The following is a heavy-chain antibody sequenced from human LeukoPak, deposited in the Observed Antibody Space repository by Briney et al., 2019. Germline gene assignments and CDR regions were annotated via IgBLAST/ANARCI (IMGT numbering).Heavy chain of an antibody. D-gene: IGHD3-22*01. J-gene: IGHJ1*01. CDR1: GFTFGSYG. Sequence: PGGSLRLSCAASGFTFGSYGMSWVRQAPGKGLEWVSFITPNADRTSYGDSVEGRFTISRDNPRNTLYMQMNSLRDEDTALYYCAIMHGYYDGSGYWVQWGQGTLVTVSS. CDR3: AIMHGYYDGSGYWVQ. V-gene: IGHV3-23*01. CDR2: ITPNADRT.